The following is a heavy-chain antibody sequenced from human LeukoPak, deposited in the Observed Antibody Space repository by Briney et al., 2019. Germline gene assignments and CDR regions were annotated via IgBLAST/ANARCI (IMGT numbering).Heavy chain of an antibody. CDR3: AKGSDGDISGVDY. V-gene: IGHV3-33*06. J-gene: IGHJ4*02. CDR2: IWYDGSNK. CDR1: GFTSRIYA. Sequence: SLRLSCAPSGFTSRIYAMHWVRHAPHKGLGRVVDIWYDGSNKYYADSAEGRFTIYRNNPKNSLYLQMSLLTLRPRPVYFFAKGSDGDISGVDYWGQGTLGSGSS. D-gene: IGHD2-15*01.